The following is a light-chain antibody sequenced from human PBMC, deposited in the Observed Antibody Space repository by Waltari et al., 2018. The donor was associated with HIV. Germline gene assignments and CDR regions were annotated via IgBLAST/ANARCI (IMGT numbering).Light chain of an antibody. CDR3: QQYINWPPYT. J-gene: IGKJ2*01. Sequence: EIVMTQSPASLSVSPGERVTLSCRASQSVSSDLAWYQQKPGQVTRLLIYDASTRATGIPTRFSGSGSGTEFTLTISSPQSEDFAVYYCQQYINWPPYTFGQGTKLQIK. CDR1: QSVSSD. CDR2: DAS. V-gene: IGKV3-15*01.